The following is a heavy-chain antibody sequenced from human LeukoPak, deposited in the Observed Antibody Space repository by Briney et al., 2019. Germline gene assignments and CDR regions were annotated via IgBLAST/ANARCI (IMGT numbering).Heavy chain of an antibody. V-gene: IGHV4-30-4*01. J-gene: IGHJ4*02. CDR1: GGSISSGDYY. CDR3: ASVPLGYCSGGSCYGFDY. Sequence: SETLSLTCTVSGGSISSGDYYWSWIRQPPGKGLEWIGYIYYSGSTYYNPSLKSRVTISVDTSKNQFSLKLSSVTAADTAVYYCASVPLGYCSGGSCYGFDYWGQGTLVTASS. D-gene: IGHD2-15*01. CDR2: IYYSGST.